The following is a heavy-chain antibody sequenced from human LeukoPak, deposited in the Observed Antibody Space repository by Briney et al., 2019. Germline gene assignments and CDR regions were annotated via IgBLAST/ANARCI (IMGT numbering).Heavy chain of an antibody. D-gene: IGHD1-1*01. J-gene: IGHJ4*02. V-gene: IGHV3-7*02. CDR3: ARKTDHQTGGDY. CDR2: IKQDGSEK. CDR1: GFTFSSYW. Sequence: GGSLRLSCVASGFTFSSYWMSWVRQAPGKGLEWVANIKQDGSEKYYVDSVKGRFTISRDNSKNTLYLQMNSLRAEDTAVYYCARKTDHQTGGDYWGQGTLVTVSS.